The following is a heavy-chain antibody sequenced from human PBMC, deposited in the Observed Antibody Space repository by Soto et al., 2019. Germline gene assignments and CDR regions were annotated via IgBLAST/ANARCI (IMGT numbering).Heavy chain of an antibody. J-gene: IGHJ6*02. CDR1: GGSFSGYY. Sequence: PSETLSLTCAVYGGSFSGYYWSWIRQPPGKGLEWIGEINHSGSTNYNPSLKSRVTISVDTSKNQFSLKLSSVTAADTAVYYCARGQYSSGWYLSRYYGMDVWGQGTTVTVSS. D-gene: IGHD6-19*01. CDR2: INHSGST. V-gene: IGHV4-34*01. CDR3: ARGQYSSGWYLSRYYGMDV.